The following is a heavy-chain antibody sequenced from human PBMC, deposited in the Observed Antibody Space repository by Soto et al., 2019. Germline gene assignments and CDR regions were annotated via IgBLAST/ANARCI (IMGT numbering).Heavy chain of an antibody. CDR2: IYYTGHT. CDR1: GGSISNSGSS. Sequence: QVQLQESGPGLVKPSQTLSLTCTVSGGSISNSGSSWTWIRQHPGEGLEWIGSIYYTGHTDYNPSLTRRISISLDTSKNQFALTFNSVTAADAAVYWCSAAPNLYDFDFWGLGPLVTVSS. D-gene: IGHD2-15*01. CDR3: SAAPNLYDFDF. J-gene: IGHJ4*02. V-gene: IGHV4-31*03.